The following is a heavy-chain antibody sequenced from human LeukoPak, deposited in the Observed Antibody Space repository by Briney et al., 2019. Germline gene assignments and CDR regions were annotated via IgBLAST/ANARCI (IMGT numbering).Heavy chain of an antibody. V-gene: IGHV3-72*01. CDR1: GFTFSGHY. J-gene: IGHJ5*02. CDR3: ARFIPEAGAYWLDP. Sequence: GGSLRLSCAASGFTFSGHYMDWVRQAPGKGLEWVGRTRNKANNYTTAYAAAVKGRFSMSRDDSKNSLYMQMNSLNTDDTAVYYCARFIPEAGAYWLDPWGQGTLVTVSS. D-gene: IGHD6-19*01. CDR2: TRNKANNYTT.